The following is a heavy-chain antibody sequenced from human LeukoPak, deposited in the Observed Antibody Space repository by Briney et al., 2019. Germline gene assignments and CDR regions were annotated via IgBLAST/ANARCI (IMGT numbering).Heavy chain of an antibody. CDR3: ARDAGGMDV. Sequence: PGGSLRLSCAASGFTVSSNHIVWVRQAPGKGLEWVSLIYSGGGTYYADSVKGRFTISRDNSKNIVYLQMNSLRAEDTAVYHCARDAGGMDVWGQGTTVTVS. CDR2: IYSGGGT. CDR1: GFTVSSNH. V-gene: IGHV3-66*01. J-gene: IGHJ6*02.